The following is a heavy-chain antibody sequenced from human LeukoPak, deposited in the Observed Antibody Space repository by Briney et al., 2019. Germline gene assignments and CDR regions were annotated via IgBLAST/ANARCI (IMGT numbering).Heavy chain of an antibody. CDR2: IYYSGNT. CDR3: ASINWGWNVFDI. V-gene: IGHV4-30-4*08. CDR1: GGSINSGDYY. Sequence: SETLSLTCTVSGGSINSGDYYWSWIRQPPGKGLEWIGHIYYSGNTYYNPSLKSRVTISVDTSKNQFSLKLTSVTAADTAVYYCASINWGWNVFDIWGQGTMVTVSS. D-gene: IGHD7-27*01. J-gene: IGHJ3*02.